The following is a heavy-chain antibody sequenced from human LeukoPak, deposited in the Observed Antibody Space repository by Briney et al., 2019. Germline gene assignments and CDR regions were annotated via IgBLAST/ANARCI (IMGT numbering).Heavy chain of an antibody. D-gene: IGHD1-26*01. CDR1: GYTFTDLTEYY. Sequence: GASVKVSCKASGYTFTDLTEYYIRGVRQAPGQGLEWMGWINPNNGGTKYAQKFQGRVTMTRDMSMNTAYMELSSLTSDDTAVYYCARRLGGSSEGYEFWGQGPLVTVSS. J-gene: IGHJ4*02. V-gene: IGHV1-2*02. CDR3: ARRLGGSSEGYEF. CDR2: INPNNGGT.